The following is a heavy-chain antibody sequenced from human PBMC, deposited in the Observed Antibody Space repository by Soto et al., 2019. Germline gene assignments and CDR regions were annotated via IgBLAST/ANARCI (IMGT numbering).Heavy chain of an antibody. D-gene: IGHD6-13*01. CDR1: GFTFSSYG. J-gene: IGHJ6*02. V-gene: IGHV3-30*18. CDR2: ISYDGSNK. CDR3: AKDRRIVAAAGFYGMDV. Sequence: QVQLVESGGGVVQPGRSLRLSCAASGFTFSSYGMHWVRQALGKGLEWVAVISYDGSNKYYADSVKGRFTISRDNSKNTLYLQMNSLRAEDTAVYYCAKDRRIVAAAGFYGMDVWGQGTTVTVSS.